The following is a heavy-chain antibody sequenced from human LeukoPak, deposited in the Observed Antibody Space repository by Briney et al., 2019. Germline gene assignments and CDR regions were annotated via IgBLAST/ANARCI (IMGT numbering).Heavy chain of an antibody. Sequence: SETLSLTCAVYGGSFSGYYWSWIRQPPGKGLEWIGEINHSGSTNYNPSLKSRVTIPVDTSKNQFSLKLSSVTAADTAVYYCARGRSYYYGSGSYYNSNLYYYYYMDVWGKGTTVTVS. V-gene: IGHV4-34*01. CDR1: GGSFSGYY. J-gene: IGHJ6*03. D-gene: IGHD3-10*01. CDR2: INHSGST. CDR3: ARGRSYYYGSGSYYNSNLYYYYYMDV.